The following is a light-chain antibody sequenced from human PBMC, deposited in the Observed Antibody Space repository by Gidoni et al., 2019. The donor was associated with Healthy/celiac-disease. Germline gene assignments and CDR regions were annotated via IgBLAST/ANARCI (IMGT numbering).Light chain of an antibody. Sequence: EIVMPPSPSTLSVSPGDRATLSCRASQSVTSNLAWYQQKPGQAPRLLIYGASTRATGIPARFSGSGSGTEFTLTISSLQSEDFAVYYCQQYNNWPPLFGQGTKLEIK. CDR1: QSVTSN. CDR3: QQYNNWPPL. V-gene: IGKV3D-15*01. J-gene: IGKJ2*01. CDR2: GAS.